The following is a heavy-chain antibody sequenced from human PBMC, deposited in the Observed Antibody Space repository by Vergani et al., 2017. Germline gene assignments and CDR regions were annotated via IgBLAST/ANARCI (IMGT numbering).Heavy chain of an antibody. CDR3: ARDLIENDTYGRSGY. J-gene: IGHJ1*01. V-gene: IGHV1-2*02. D-gene: IGHD6-25*01. Sequence: QVQLVQSGAEVRKPGASVKVSCKASGYSLSDHYIHWVRQAPGQGFEWMGRLDPHTGDTKYAEKFQGRAILTSDRSISTAYMELISLISDDTAVYYCARDLIENDTYGRSGYWGPGTLVTVSS. CDR2: LDPHTGDT. CDR1: GYSLSDHY.